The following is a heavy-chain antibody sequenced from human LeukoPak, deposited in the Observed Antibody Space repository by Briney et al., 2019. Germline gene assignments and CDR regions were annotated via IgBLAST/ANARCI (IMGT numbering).Heavy chain of an antibody. CDR3: ARRLSSSWNDAFDI. D-gene: IGHD6-13*01. J-gene: IGHJ3*02. CDR1: GGSISSSSYY. CDR2: IYYSGST. Sequence: SETPSLTCTVSGGSISSSSYYWGWIRQPPGKGLEWIGSIYYSGSTYYNPSLKSRVTISVDTSKNQFSLKLSSVTAADTAVYYCARRLSSSWNDAFDIWGQGTMVTVSS. V-gene: IGHV4-39*01.